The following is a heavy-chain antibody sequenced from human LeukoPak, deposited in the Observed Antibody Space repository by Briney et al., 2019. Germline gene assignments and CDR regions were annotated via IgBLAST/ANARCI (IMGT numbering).Heavy chain of an antibody. CDR3: ARTGYSSGWSLYYFDH. Sequence: SGPTLVNPTQTLTLTCTFSGFSLSTSGVGMGWIRQPPGKALEWLAFIYWDDDKRCSPSLERRLTITKDISKNQVVLTMTNMDPVDTATYYCARTGYSSGWSLYYFDHWGQGTLVAVSS. V-gene: IGHV2-5*02. D-gene: IGHD6-13*01. CDR2: IYWDDDK. J-gene: IGHJ4*02. CDR1: GFSLSTSGVG.